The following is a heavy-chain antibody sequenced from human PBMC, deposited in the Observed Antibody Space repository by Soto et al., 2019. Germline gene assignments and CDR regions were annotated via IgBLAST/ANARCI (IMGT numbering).Heavy chain of an antibody. Sequence: ASVKVSCKASGYTFTSYGISWVRQAPGQGLEWMGWISAYNGNTNYAQKLQGRVTMTTDTSTSTAYMELRSLRSDDTAVYYCARDTTSDSSGCPNWFDPWGQGTLVTVSS. D-gene: IGHD6-19*01. CDR1: GYTFTSYG. V-gene: IGHV1-18*01. J-gene: IGHJ5*02. CDR3: ARDTTSDSSGCPNWFDP. CDR2: ISAYNGNT.